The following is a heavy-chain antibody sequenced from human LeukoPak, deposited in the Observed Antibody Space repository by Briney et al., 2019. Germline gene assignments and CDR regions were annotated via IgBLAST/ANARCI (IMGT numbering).Heavy chain of an antibody. CDR2: VIPIFGTA. D-gene: IGHD6-19*01. CDR1: GGTLSSYA. CDR3: ARSSFAVAGPFDY. J-gene: IGHJ4*02. Sequence: SGNVASKAVGGTLSSYAISWVRQAPGQGLEWMGGVIPIFGTAIYGQKFQGRVTITADESTSRAYMELSSLRSEDRAVYYCARSSFAVAGPFDYWGQGTLVTVSS. V-gene: IGHV1-69*13.